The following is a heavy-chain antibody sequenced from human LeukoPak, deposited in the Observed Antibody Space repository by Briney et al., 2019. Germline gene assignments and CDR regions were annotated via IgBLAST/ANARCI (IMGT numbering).Heavy chain of an antibody. CDR2: INSDGSST. CDR3: ARERLRMLYIGAFDI. CDR1: GFTFSTYW. Sequence: GGSLRLSCAASGFTFSTYWMHWVRQAPGKGLVWVSRINSDGSSTSYADSVKGRFTISRDNSKNTLYLQMNSLRAEDTAVYYCARERLRMLYIGAFDIWGQGTMVTVSS. V-gene: IGHV3-74*01. D-gene: IGHD2-8*01. J-gene: IGHJ3*02.